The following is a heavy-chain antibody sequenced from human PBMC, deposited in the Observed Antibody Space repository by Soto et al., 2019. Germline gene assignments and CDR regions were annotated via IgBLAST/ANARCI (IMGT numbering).Heavy chain of an antibody. CDR2: IYWDGDE. Sequence: QITLKESGPTLVKPTQTLTLTCTFSGFSVSTSGVGVAWIRQPPGKALEWLALIYWDGDERYSPFLQSRVTITKDTSKHQVVLTMTNMDPVDTATYYCAHKGGRGAGMDVWGQGTTVIVSS. CDR3: AHKGGRGAGMDV. J-gene: IGHJ6*02. D-gene: IGHD2-15*01. CDR1: GFSVSTSGVG. V-gene: IGHV2-5*02.